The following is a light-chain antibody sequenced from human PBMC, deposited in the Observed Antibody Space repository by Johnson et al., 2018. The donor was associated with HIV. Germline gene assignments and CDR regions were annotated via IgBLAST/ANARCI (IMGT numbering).Light chain of an antibody. CDR2: DRN. CDR1: TSNIGSNS. CDR3: GAWDSSLRVYV. J-gene: IGLJ1*01. Sequence: QSVLTQPPSVSAAPGQKVTISCSGNTSNIGSNSVSWYQHLPGIAPKLLVYDRNKRPSGIPDRFSASKSGTSATLLLPRLQPRDEADYYNCGAWDSSLRVYVFGTGTKVTVL. V-gene: IGLV1-51*01.